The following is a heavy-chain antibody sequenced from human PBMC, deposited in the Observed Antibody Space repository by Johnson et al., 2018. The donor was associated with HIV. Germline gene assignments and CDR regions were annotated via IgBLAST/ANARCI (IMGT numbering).Heavy chain of an antibody. Sequence: VQLVESGGGLVQPGRSLRLSCAASGFTFDDYAMHWVRQAPGKGLEWVSGISWNSGSIGYADSVKGRFTISRDNAKNSLYRQMNSLRAEDTALYYCATVVYYDSSALRMYDFDIWGQGTMVTVSS. CDR2: ISWNSGSI. J-gene: IGHJ3*02. CDR3: ATVVYYDSSALRMYDFDI. V-gene: IGHV3-9*01. CDR1: GFTFDDYA. D-gene: IGHD3-22*01.